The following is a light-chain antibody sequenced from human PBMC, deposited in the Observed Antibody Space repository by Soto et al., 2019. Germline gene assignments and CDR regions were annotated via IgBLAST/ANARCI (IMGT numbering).Light chain of an antibody. CDR3: QQYYDLPIT. V-gene: IGKV1-33*01. J-gene: IGKJ5*01. Sequence: DIEMTQSPSSLSSSVGDIVTITCQASQDIDKYLNWYQQKPGKAPKLLIDDASNLETGVPSRFSGSGSGTHFTFTIGSLQPEDIAIYYCQQYYDLPITFGQGTRLEIK. CDR1: QDIDKY. CDR2: DAS.